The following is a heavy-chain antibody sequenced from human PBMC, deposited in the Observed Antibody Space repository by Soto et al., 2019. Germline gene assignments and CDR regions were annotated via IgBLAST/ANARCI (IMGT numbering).Heavy chain of an antibody. V-gene: IGHV6-1*01. Sequence: PSQTLSLTCAISGDSVSSNSATWNWIRQSPSRGLQWLGRTYYRSKWYHDYAESVKSRITINPDTSKNQFSLQLNSVTPEDTAVYYCVRAHCSGGSCWAWSNWFDPWGQGTLVTVSS. D-gene: IGHD2-15*01. CDR3: VRAHCSGGSCWAWSNWFDP. CDR1: GDSVSSNSAT. CDR2: TYYRSKWYH. J-gene: IGHJ5*02.